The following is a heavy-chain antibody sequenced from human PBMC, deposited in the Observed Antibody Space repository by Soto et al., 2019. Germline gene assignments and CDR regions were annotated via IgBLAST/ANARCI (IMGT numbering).Heavy chain of an antibody. CDR3: ASRPDAGVDY. V-gene: IGHV4-39*01. Sequence: QLQLQESGPGLVKPSETLSLTCTVSGGSISSSSYYWGWIRQPPGKGLEWIGSIYYSGSTYYNPSIKSRVTISVDTSKNQFSLKLSSVTAADTAVYYCASRPDAGVDYWGQGTLVTVSS. CDR1: GGSISSSSYY. D-gene: IGHD2-8*01. CDR2: IYYSGST. J-gene: IGHJ4*02.